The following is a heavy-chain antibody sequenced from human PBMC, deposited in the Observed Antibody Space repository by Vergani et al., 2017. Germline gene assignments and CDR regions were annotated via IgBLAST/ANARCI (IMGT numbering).Heavy chain of an antibody. CDR1: GFTFSSYS. D-gene: IGHD3-3*01. CDR3: ARDSRYYDFWSGYYYTWFDP. V-gene: IGHV3-21*01. CDR2: ISSSSSYI. J-gene: IGHJ5*02. Sequence: EVQLVESGGGLVKPGGSLRLSCAASGFTFSSYSMNWVRQAPGKGLEWVSSISSSSSYIYYADSVKGRFTISRDNAKNSLYLQMNSLRADDTAVYYCARDSRYYDFWSGYYYTWFDPWGQGTLVTVSS.